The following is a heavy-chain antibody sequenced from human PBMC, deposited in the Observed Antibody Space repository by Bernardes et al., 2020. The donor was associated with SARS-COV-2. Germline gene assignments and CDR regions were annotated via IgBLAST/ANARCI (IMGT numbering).Heavy chain of an antibody. J-gene: IGHJ6*02. Sequence: SEPLSLTCTVSGGSISSGSYYWSWLRQPAGKGLEWIGHIYTSGSTNYNPSLKSRVTISVDTSKNQFSLKLSSVTAADTAVYYCAREMTTVRYYYYYGMDVWGQGTTVTVSS. CDR1: GGSISSGSYY. CDR2: IYTSGST. CDR3: AREMTTVRYYYYYGMDV. D-gene: IGHD4-17*01. V-gene: IGHV4-61*09.